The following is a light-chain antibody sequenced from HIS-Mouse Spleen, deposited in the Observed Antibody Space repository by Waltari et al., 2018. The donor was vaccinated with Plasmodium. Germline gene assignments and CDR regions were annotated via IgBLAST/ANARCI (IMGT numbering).Light chain of an antibody. CDR3: QQYNNWPPA. CDR2: GAS. V-gene: IGKV3-15*01. J-gene: IGKJ1*01. CDR1: QSVSSN. Sequence: EIVMTQSPATLSVSPGERATLSCRASQSVSSNLAWDQQKPGQAPRLLIYGASTRATGIPARFSGSGSGTEFTLTISSMQYEEIAVYYCQQYNNWPPAFGQGTKVEIK.